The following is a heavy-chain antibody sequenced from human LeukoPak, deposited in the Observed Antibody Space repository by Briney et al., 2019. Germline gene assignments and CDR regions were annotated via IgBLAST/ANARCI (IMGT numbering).Heavy chain of an antibody. CDR2: INHSGST. J-gene: IGHJ5*02. Sequence: PSGTLSLTCAVYGGSFSGYYWSWIRQPPGKGLEWIGEINHSGSTNYNPSLKSRVTISVDTSKNQFSLKLSSVTAADTAVYYCARFLIRYFDWVPQRWFDPWGQGTLVTVSS. CDR3: ARFLIRYFDWVPQRWFDP. D-gene: IGHD3-9*01. V-gene: IGHV4-34*01. CDR1: GGSFSGYY.